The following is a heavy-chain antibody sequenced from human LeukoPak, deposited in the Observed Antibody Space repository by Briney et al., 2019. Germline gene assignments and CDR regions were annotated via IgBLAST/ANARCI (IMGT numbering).Heavy chain of an antibody. V-gene: IGHV4-59*08. CDR1: GGSISSYY. CDR2: IYYSGST. J-gene: IGHJ5*02. D-gene: IGHD3-3*01. Sequence: PSETLSLTCTVSGGSISSYYWSWIRQPPGKGLEWIGYIYYSGSTNYNPSLKSRVTISVDTSKNQFSLKLSSVTAADTAVYYCARRGTIFGVVILVSNWFDPWGQGTLVTVSS. CDR3: ARRGTIFGVVILVSNWFDP.